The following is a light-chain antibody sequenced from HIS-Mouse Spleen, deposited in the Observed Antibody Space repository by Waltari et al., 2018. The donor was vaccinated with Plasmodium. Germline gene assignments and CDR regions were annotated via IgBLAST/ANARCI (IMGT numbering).Light chain of an antibody. CDR3: YSTDSSGNHRV. CDR1: ALPKKY. J-gene: IGLJ3*02. CDR2: EDS. V-gene: IGLV3-10*01. Sequence: SYELTQPPSVSVSPGHTASLTCSGHALPKKYAYWYQQKSGQAPVLVIYEDSKRPSGIPERFSGSSSGTMATLTISGAQVEDEADYYCYSTDSSGNHRVFGGGTKLTVL.